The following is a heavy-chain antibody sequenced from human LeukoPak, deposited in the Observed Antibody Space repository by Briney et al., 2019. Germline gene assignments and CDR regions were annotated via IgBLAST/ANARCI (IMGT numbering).Heavy chain of an antibody. CDR2: ISAYNGNT. CDR3: ARDHFIGLIVVVPAAMVDY. V-gene: IGHV1-18*01. D-gene: IGHD2-2*01. Sequence: ASVKVSCKASGCTFTSYGISWVRQAPGQGLEWMGWISAYNGNTNYAQKLQGRVTMTTDTSTSTAYMELRSLRSDDTAVYYCARDHFIGLIVVVPAAMVDYWGQGTLVTVSS. CDR1: GCTFTSYG. J-gene: IGHJ4*02.